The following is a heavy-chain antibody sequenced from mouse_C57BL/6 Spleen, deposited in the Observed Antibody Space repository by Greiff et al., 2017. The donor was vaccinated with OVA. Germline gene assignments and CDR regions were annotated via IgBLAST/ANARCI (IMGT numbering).Heavy chain of an antibody. CDR1: GYTFTDYY. CDR3: ARREANWYFDV. V-gene: IGHV1-19*01. Sequence: VQLKESGPVLVKPGASVKMSCKASGYTFTDYYMNWVKQSHGKSLEWIGVINPYNGGTSYNQKFKGKATLTVDKSSITAYMELNSLTSEDSAVYYCARREANWYFDVWGTGTTVTVSS. CDR2: INPYNGGT. D-gene: IGHD1-1*01. J-gene: IGHJ1*03.